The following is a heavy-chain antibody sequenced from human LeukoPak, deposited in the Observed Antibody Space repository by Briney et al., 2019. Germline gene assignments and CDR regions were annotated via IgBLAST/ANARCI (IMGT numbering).Heavy chain of an antibody. CDR1: GFTFRSYA. Sequence: PGGSLRLSCAASGFTFRSYAMSWARQAPGKGLEWVSALSGSGGSTYYADSVKGRFTISKDNSKNTLYLQMNSLRAEDTAVYYCAKDDYGDYERDYWGQGTLVTVSS. CDR2: LSGSGGST. D-gene: IGHD4-17*01. J-gene: IGHJ4*02. CDR3: AKDDYGDYERDY. V-gene: IGHV3-23*01.